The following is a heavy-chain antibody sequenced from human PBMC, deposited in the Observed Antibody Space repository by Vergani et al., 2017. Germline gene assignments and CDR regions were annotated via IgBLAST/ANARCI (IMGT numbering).Heavy chain of an antibody. J-gene: IGHJ6*03. Sequence: EVQLVESGGGLVQPGGSLRLSCAASGFTFSSYEMNWVRQAPGKGLEWVSYISSSGSTIYYADSVKGRFTISRDNAKNSLYLQMNSLRAEDTAVYYCASNYDYYYYMDVWGKGTTVTVSS. CDR2: ISSSGSTI. V-gene: IGHV3-48*03. CDR1: GFTFSSYE. CDR3: ASNYDYYYYMDV.